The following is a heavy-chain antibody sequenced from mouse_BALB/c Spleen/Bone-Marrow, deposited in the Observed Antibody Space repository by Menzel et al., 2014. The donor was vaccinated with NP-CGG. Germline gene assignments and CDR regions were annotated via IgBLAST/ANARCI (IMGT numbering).Heavy chain of an antibody. CDR3: TRSPSMDY. J-gene: IGHJ4*01. Sequence: VQLQQSGPGLVQPSQSLSITCTVSGFSLSYYGVHWIRQSPGKGLEWLGVIWSGGITDYNASFISRLSISKDNSKSQVFFTMISLQANDTAIYYCTRSPSMDYWGPGTSVTVSS. CDR2: IWSGGIT. V-gene: IGHV2-2*02. CDR1: GFSLSYYG.